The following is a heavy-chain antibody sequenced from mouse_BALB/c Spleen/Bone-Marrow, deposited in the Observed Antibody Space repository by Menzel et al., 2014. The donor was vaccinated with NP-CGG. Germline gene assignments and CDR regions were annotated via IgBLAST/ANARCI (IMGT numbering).Heavy chain of an antibody. CDR2: ISYSGST. V-gene: IGHV3-2*02. Sequence: DVKLVESGPGLVKPSQSLSLTCIVTGYSITRDYAWNWIRQFPGNKLEWMGYISYSGSTTYNPSLESRISITRDTSKNQFFLQLNSVTTEDTATYYCARSPSYDYDVGFAYWGQGTLVTVSA. CDR3: ARSPSYDYDVGFAY. CDR1: GYSITRDYA. D-gene: IGHD2-4*01. J-gene: IGHJ3*01.